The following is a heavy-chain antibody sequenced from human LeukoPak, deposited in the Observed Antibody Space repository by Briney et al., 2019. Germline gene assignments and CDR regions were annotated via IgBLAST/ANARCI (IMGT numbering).Heavy chain of an antibody. CDR1: GFTFSSYG. J-gene: IGHJ6*03. Sequence: GGSLRLSCAASGFTFSSYGMHWVRQAPGKGLEWVAFIRYDGSNKYYADSVKVRFTISRDNSKNTLYLQMNSLRAEDTAVYYCAKYGSGTPFYYYYMDVWGKGTTVTVSS. D-gene: IGHD3-10*01. CDR3: AKYGSGTPFYYYYMDV. CDR2: IRYDGSNK. V-gene: IGHV3-30*02.